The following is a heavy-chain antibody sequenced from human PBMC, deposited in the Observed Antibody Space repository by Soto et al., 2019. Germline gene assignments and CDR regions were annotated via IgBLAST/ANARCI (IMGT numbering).Heavy chain of an antibody. V-gene: IGHV4-34*01. J-gene: IGHJ5*02. CDR1: GGSISSGGYS. CDR3: ARGLNWFDP. Sequence: SETLSLTCAVSGGSISSGGYSWSWIRQPPGKGLEWIGEINHSGSTNYNPSLKSRVTISVDTSKNQFSLKLSSVTAADTAVYYRARGLNWFDPWGQGTLVTVSS. CDR2: INHSGST.